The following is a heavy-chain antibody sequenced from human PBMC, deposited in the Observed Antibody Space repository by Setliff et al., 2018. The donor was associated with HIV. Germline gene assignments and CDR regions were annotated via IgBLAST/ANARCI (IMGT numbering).Heavy chain of an antibody. J-gene: IGHJ4*02. CDR3: ARDGADYNFRSGSYPFDI. Sequence: ASVKVSCKASGYTFTSYAINWVRQAPGQGLEWMGWINTNTGSPRFARGFTGRFGFSLDTFVTTTFLHISNLKAEDTAIYYCARDGADYNFRSGSYPFDIWGQGTLVTVSS. CDR2: INTNTGSP. CDR1: GYTFTSYA. V-gene: IGHV7-4-1*02. D-gene: IGHD3-3*01.